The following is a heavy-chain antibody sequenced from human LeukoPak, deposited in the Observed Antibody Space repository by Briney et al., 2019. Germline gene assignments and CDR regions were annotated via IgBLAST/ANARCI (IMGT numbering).Heavy chain of an antibody. CDR3: AKDDNWRGSYNYYYMDV. D-gene: IGHD3-3*01. CDR1: GVNFGSYG. J-gene: IGHJ6*03. CDR2: IWYDGSSE. V-gene: IGHV3-33*06. Sequence: GRSLRLSCAASGVNFGSYGMHWVRQAPGKGLEWVALIWYDGSSEEYADSVKGRFTISRDNSRDTLYLQMNSLRAEDTAVYYCAKDDNWRGSYNYYYMDVWGKGPSVTVSS.